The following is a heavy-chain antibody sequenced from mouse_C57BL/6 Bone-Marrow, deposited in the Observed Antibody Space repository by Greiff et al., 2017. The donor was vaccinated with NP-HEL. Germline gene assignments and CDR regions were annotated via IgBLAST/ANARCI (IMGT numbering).Heavy chain of an antibody. CDR1: GFTFSSYA. CDR3: ARDLLWLRRKSWFAY. CDR2: ISDGGSYT. Sequence: EVMLVESGGGLVKPGGSLKLSCAASGFTFSSYAMSWVRQTPEKRLEWVATISDGGSYTYYPDNVKGRFTISRDNAKNNLYLQMSHLKSEDTAMYYCARDLLWLRRKSWFAYWGQGTLVTVSA. J-gene: IGHJ3*01. V-gene: IGHV5-4*01. D-gene: IGHD2-9*01.